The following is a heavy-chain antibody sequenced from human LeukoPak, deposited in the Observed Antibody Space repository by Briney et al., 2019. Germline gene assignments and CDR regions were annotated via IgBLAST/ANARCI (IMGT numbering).Heavy chain of an antibody. J-gene: IGHJ4*02. D-gene: IGHD1-26*01. CDR3: ARDPTRVGATMGDY. V-gene: IGHV3-7*01. Sequence: GGSLRLSCAASGFTFSSYWMSWVRQAPGKGLEWVANIKQDESGKYYVDSVKGRFTISRDNAKNSLYLQMNSLRAEDTAVYYCARDPTRVGATMGDYWGQGTMVTVSS. CDR1: GFTFSSYW. CDR2: IKQDESGK.